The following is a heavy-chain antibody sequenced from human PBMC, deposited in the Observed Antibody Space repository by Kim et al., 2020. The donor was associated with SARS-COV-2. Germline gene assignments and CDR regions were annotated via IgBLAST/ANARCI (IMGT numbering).Heavy chain of an antibody. Sequence: GGSLRLSCAASGFTFSSYGMHWVRQAPGKGLEWVAVIWYDGSNKYYADSVKGRFTISRDNSKNTLYLQMNSLRAEDTAVYYCARDFWSGYYTTSSGMDVWGQGTTVTVSS. V-gene: IGHV3-33*01. CDR3: ARDFWSGYYTTSSGMDV. J-gene: IGHJ6*02. CDR2: IWYDGSNK. CDR1: GFTFSSYG. D-gene: IGHD3-3*01.